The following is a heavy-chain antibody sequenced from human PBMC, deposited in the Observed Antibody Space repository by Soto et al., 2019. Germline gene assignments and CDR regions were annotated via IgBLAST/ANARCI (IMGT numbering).Heavy chain of an antibody. D-gene: IGHD2-8*02. CDR2: MNGNGDRR. J-gene: IGHJ4*02. CDR1: GFTFSNYA. Sequence: DVQLLEYGGGLVQPGGSLRLSCAVSGFTFSNYAMTWVRQAPGSGLEWVSLMNGNGDRRVYADSVKGRFTISRDNSKNTLYLQMNSLRLEDTAVYYCVKDPVSGGSGGAYFDYWGQGTLVTVSS. CDR3: VKDPVSGGSGGAYFDY. V-gene: IGHV3-23*01.